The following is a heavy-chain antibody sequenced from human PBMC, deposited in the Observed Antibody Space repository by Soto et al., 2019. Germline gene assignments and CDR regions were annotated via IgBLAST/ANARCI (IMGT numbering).Heavy chain of an antibody. Sequence: ASVKVSCKASGNTFTSHDINWVRQATGHGLEWMGWINPNSGNLGYAQKFQGRVTMNRDTAIRTAYMEVSRLRSDDTAVYYCARGRALGSYYLLDSWGQGTLVTVSS. V-gene: IGHV1-8*01. CDR1: GNTFTSHD. J-gene: IGHJ4*02. CDR2: INPNSGNL. CDR3: ARGRALGSYYLLDS. D-gene: IGHD3-10*01.